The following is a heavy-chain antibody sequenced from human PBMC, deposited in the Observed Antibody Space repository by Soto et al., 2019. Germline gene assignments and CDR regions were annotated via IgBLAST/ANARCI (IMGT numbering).Heavy chain of an antibody. J-gene: IGHJ6*02. CDR3: ARDRLDSSGWYLTGDYYYHGMDV. D-gene: IGHD6-19*01. Sequence: QVQLVESGGGVVQPGRSLRLSCAASGFTFSSYAMHWVRQAPGKGLEWVAVISYDGSNKYYADSVKGRFTISRDNSKNTLYLQMNSLRAEDTAVYYCARDRLDSSGWYLTGDYYYHGMDVWGQGTTVTVSS. CDR2: ISYDGSNK. V-gene: IGHV3-30-3*01. CDR1: GFTFSSYA.